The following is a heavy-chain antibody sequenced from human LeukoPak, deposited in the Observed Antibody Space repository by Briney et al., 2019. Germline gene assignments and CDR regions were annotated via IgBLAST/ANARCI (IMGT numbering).Heavy chain of an antibody. CDR1: GGSITSYY. J-gene: IGHJ4*02. V-gene: IGHV4-59*01. Sequence: KTSETLSLTCTVSGGSITSYYWSWIRQPPGKGLEWIGYIYYSGSTNYSPSLKSRVTISVDTSKNQFSLRLTSVTAADTAVYYCARTGGVAAPRYNWGQGTLVTVSS. CDR2: IYYSGST. CDR3: ARTGGVAAPRYN. D-gene: IGHD6-13*01.